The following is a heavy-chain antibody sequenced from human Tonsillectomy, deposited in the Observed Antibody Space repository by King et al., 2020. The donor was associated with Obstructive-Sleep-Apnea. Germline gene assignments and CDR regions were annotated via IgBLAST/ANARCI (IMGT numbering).Heavy chain of an antibody. D-gene: IGHD5-18*01. CDR2: IYHSGST. CDR3: ARGLPGYGYASDI. Sequence: QVQLQESGPGLVKPSGTLSLTCAVSGASISDNNWLSWVRQSPGKGLEWIGEIYHSGSTNYNPSLESRVTISVDKSKNELSLNLRSVTAADTAMYYCARGLPGYGYASDIWGQGTMVTVSS. CDR1: GASISDNNW. V-gene: IGHV4-4*02. J-gene: IGHJ3*02.